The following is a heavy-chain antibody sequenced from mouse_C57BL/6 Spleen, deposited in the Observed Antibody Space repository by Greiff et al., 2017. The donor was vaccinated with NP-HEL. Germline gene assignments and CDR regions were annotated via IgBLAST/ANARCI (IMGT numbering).Heavy chain of an antibody. D-gene: IGHD2-10*02. CDR1: GYTFTDYI. V-gene: IGHV1-11*01. CDR2: IYPVSGDT. CDR3: GREEYDYGAMDY. J-gene: IGHJ4*01. Sequence: QVQLKQSGAELVSPGASVTLSCKASGYTFTDYIMNWVKKRPGQGLEWIGRIYPVSGDTNYNQKFKGKATVTVDRSSSTVYMVLNSLTSEDPAVYYCGREEYDYGAMDYWGQGTSVTVSS.